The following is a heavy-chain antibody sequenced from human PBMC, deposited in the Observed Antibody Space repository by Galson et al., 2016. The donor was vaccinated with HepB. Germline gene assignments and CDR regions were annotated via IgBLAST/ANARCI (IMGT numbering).Heavy chain of an antibody. CDR3: VREPSAGAYYYDY. J-gene: IGHJ4*02. CDR2: IKEDGSVK. CDR1: GLEFSTYW. V-gene: IGHV3-7*01. Sequence: SLRLSCAASGLEFSTYWMTWVRQAPGKGLEWVANIKEDGSVKYHVDSVKGRFTISRDNAKNSLYLQMNSLRVDDTAVYYCVREPSAGAYYYDYWGRGTMVTVSS.